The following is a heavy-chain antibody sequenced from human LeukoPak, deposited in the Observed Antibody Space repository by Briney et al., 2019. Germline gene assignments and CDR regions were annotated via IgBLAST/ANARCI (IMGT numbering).Heavy chain of an antibody. D-gene: IGHD1-14*01. CDR2: INPSGGST. J-gene: IGHJ4*02. CDR1: GYXFTSYY. Sequence: GASVKVSCRASGYXFTSYYIHWVRQAPGQGLEWMGIINPSGGSTSYAQKFQGRVTMTRDTSTSTVYMELSSLRSEDTAVYYCARDHPLGTFDYWGQGTLVTVSS. CDR3: ARDHPLGTFDY. V-gene: IGHV1-46*01.